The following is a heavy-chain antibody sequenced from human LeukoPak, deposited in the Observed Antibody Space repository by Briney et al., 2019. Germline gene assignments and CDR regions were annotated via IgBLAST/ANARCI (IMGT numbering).Heavy chain of an antibody. CDR2: IYYSGST. D-gene: IGHD3-22*01. Sequence: PSETLSLTCTVSGGSISSSSYYWGWIRQPPGKGLEWIVSIYYSGSTYYNPSLKSRVTISVDTSKNQFSLKLSSVTAADTAVYYCARHGYDSSGYYSYYFDYWGQGTLVTVSS. V-gene: IGHV4-39*01. J-gene: IGHJ4*02. CDR3: ARHGYDSSGYYSYYFDY. CDR1: GGSISSSSYY.